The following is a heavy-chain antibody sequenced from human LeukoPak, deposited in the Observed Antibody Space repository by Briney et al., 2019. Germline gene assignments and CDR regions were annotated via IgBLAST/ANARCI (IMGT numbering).Heavy chain of an antibody. V-gene: IGHV3-7*01. CDR2: IKQDGSEK. CDR3: ASGSYYHYYYYYMDV. Sequence: PGGSLRLSCAASGFTFSSYWMSWVRQAPGKGLEWVANIKQDGSEKYYVDSVKGRFTISRDNAKNSLYLQMNSLRAEDTAVYYCASGSYYHYYYYYMDVWGKGTTLTVSS. D-gene: IGHD1-26*01. J-gene: IGHJ6*03. CDR1: GFTFSSYW.